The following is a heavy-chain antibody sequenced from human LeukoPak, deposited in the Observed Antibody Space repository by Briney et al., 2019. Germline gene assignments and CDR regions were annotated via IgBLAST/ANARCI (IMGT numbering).Heavy chain of an antibody. CDR2: ISRSSNYI. V-gene: IGHV3-21*01. D-gene: IGHD4-17*01. J-gene: IGHJ1*01. CDR1: GFTFSTYI. Sequence: GGSLRLSCAASGFTFSTYIIHWVRQAPGGGRACVSYISRSSNYIYYADSVKGRFSNSRDDAKNSLFLQMNGLRAEDTAVYYCARDMTTATTCYLQHWGQGTLVTVSS. CDR3: ARDMTTATTCYLQH.